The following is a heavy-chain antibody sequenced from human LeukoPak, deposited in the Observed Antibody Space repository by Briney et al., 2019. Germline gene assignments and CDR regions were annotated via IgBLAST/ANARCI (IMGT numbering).Heavy chain of an antibody. J-gene: IGHJ4*02. CDR3: AKMQGYFDY. Sequence: GGSLRLSCAASQFTFSSSGMAWVRQSPEKGLEWVSAITGSGATTYYADSVKGRFTISRDSSKSTVSLQMNSLRAEDTAIYYCAKMQGYFDYWGQGALVTVSS. CDR2: ITGSGATT. CDR1: QFTFSSSG. V-gene: IGHV3-23*01.